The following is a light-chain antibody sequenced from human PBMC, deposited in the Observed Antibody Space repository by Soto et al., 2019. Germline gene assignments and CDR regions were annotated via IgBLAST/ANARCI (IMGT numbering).Light chain of an antibody. CDR1: QSVSSSY. CDR3: QQYGSSPLIT. Sequence: EIVLTQSPATLSVSPGERATLSCGAIQSVSSSYLAWYQQKPGLAPRLLIYDASSRATGIPDRFSGSGSGTDFTLTISRLEPEDFAVYYCQQYGSSPLITFGQGTRLEIK. CDR2: DAS. J-gene: IGKJ5*01. V-gene: IGKV3D-20*01.